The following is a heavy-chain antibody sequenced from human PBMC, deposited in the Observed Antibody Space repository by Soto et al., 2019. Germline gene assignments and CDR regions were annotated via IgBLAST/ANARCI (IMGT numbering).Heavy chain of an antibody. D-gene: IGHD2-2*02. CDR2: IIPIFGTA. CDR1: GGTFSSYA. CDR3: ARVHTSPYMGSGAFDI. V-gene: IGHV1-69*13. J-gene: IGHJ3*02. Sequence: SVKVSCKASGGTFSSYAISWVRQAPGQGLEWMGGIIPIFGTANYVQKFQGRVTITADESTSTAYMELSSLRSEDTAVYYCARVHTSPYMGSGAFDIWGQGTMVTVSS.